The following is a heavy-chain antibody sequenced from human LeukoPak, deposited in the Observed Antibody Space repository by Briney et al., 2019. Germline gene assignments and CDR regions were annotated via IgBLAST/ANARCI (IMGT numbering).Heavy chain of an antibody. CDR3: ARDLGDYGDYSVDY. D-gene: IGHD4-17*01. CDR1: GGTFSSYA. J-gene: IGHJ4*02. V-gene: IGHV1-2*06. Sequence: ASVKVSCKASGGTFSSYAISWVRQAPGQGLEWVGRINPNSGGTNYAQKFQGRVTMTRDTSISTAYMELSRLRSDDTAVYYCARDLGDYGDYSVDYWGQGTLVTVSS. CDR2: INPNSGGT.